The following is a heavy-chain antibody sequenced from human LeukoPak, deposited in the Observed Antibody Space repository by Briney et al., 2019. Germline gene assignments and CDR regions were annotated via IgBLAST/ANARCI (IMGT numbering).Heavy chain of an antibody. Sequence: SETLSLTCTVSGGSVSSGSYCWSWIRQPPGKGLEWIGYIYYSGSTNYNPSLKSRVTISVNTSKNQFSLKLSSVTAADTAVYYCAGESITIFGVVTKKFDYWGQGTLVTVSS. CDR1: GGSVSSGSYC. D-gene: IGHD3-3*01. CDR3: AGESITIFGVVTKKFDY. CDR2: IYYSGST. V-gene: IGHV4-61*01. J-gene: IGHJ4*02.